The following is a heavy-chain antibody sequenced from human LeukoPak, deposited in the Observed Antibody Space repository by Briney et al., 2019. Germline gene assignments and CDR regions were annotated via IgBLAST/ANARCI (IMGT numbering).Heavy chain of an antibody. CDR2: INTHSSHT. CDR1: GYPFTTYG. CDR3: ARVSISLVRRIVITATFDY. Sequence: ASVKVSCKASGYPFTTYGLSWVRQAPGQGLEWMGWINTHSSHTNYAQNLQDRVTMTTDTSTSTAFMELRGLRSDDTAVYYCARVSISLVRRIVITATFDYWGQGTLVTVSS. V-gene: IGHV1-18*01. J-gene: IGHJ4*02. D-gene: IGHD3-10*01.